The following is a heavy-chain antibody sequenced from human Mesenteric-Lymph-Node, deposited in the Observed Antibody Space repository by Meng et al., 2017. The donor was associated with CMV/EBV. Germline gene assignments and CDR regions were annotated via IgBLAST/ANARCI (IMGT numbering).Heavy chain of an antibody. Sequence: GESLKISCAASGFTFSSYSMNWVRQAPGKGLEWVSSISSSSSYIYYADSVKGRFTISRDNAKNTLYLQMNSLTDADTGLYYCVREKGILHYFHGMDVWGQGTTVTVSS. CDR3: VREKGILHYFHGMDV. CDR1: GFTFSSYS. J-gene: IGHJ6*02. D-gene: IGHD2-21*01. V-gene: IGHV3-21*01. CDR2: ISSSSSYI.